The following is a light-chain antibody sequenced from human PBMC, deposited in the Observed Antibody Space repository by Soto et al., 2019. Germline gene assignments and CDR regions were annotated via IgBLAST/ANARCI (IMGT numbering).Light chain of an antibody. V-gene: IGLV2-14*01. CDR3: SSYTSSSTYV. CDR2: EVS. Sequence: QSVLTQPASVSGSPGQSITISCTGTSSDVGGYNYVSWYQQHPGKAPKLMIYEVSNRPSGVSNRFSGSESGNTASLTISGLQAEDEADHYCSSYTSSSTYVFGTGTKVTVL. J-gene: IGLJ1*01. CDR1: SSDVGGYNY.